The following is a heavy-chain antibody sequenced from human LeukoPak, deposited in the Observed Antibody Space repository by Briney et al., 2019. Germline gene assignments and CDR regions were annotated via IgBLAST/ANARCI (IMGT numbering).Heavy chain of an antibody. V-gene: IGHV3-7*01. CDR3: AREVVRLAASAFDI. CDR1: GFTFSSYS. J-gene: IGHJ3*02. D-gene: IGHD2-15*01. Sequence: GGSLRLSCAASGFTFSSYSMNWVRQAPGKGLEWVANIKQDGSEKYYVDSVKGRFTISRDNAKNSLYLQMNSLRAEDTAVHYCAREVVRLAASAFDIWGQGTMITVSS. CDR2: IKQDGSEK.